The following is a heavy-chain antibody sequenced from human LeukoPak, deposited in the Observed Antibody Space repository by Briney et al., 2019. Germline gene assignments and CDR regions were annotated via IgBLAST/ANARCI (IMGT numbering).Heavy chain of an antibody. D-gene: IGHD4-11*01. V-gene: IGHV3-21*01. J-gene: IGHJ4*02. CDR3: ARGTPTTRDFDS. CDR2: ISSSSGYI. CDR1: GFTFSSYS. Sequence: GGSLRLSCAASGFTFSSYSMNWVRQAPGKGLEWVSSISSSSGYIYYADSLEGRLTISRDNAKNSLYLQMNSLRAEDTALYYCARGTPTTRDFDSWGQGTLVTVSS.